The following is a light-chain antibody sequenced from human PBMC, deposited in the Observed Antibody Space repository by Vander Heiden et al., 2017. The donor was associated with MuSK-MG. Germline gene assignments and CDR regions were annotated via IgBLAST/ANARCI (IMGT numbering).Light chain of an antibody. CDR3: QQYDNLPLT. CDR2: DAS. V-gene: IGKV1-33*01. Sequence: DIQMTQSPSSLSASVGDRVTITCQASQDISNYLNWYQQKPGKAPKLLIYDASNLETGVPSRCSGSGSGTDLTFTIRSLQPEDIATYYCQQYDNLPLTFGGGTKVEIK. CDR1: QDISNY. J-gene: IGKJ4*01.